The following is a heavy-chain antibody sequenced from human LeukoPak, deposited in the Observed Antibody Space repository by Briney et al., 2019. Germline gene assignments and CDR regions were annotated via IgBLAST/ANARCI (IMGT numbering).Heavy chain of an antibody. D-gene: IGHD3-22*01. CDR2: ISSSSYI. Sequence: GGSLRLSCAASGFTFSSYSMNWVRQAPGKGLGWVSSISSSSYIYYADSVKGRFTISRDNSKNTLYLQMNSLRAEDTAVYYCAKVGEDYYDSSGYYYDYWGQGTLVTVSS. V-gene: IGHV3-21*04. J-gene: IGHJ4*02. CDR1: GFTFSSYS. CDR3: AKVGEDYYDSSGYYYDY.